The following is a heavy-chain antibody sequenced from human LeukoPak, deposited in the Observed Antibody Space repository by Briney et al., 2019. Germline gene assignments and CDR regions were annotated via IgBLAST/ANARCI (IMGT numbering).Heavy chain of an antibody. CDR1: SESFSGYY. CDR2: INHSGST. V-gene: IGHV4-34*01. D-gene: IGHD6-13*01. Sequence: SETLSLTCAVYSESFSGYYWSWSWIRQPPGKGLEWIGEINHSGSTNYNPSLKSRVTISVDTSKNQFSLKLSSVTAADTAVYYCAGDSYSSSWHFDYWGQGTLVTVSS. J-gene: IGHJ4*02. CDR3: AGDSYSSSWHFDY.